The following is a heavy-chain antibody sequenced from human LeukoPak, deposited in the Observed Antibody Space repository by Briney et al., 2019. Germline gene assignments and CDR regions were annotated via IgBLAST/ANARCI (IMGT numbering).Heavy chain of an antibody. Sequence: GGSLRLSCAASGFTFSSYAMSWVRQAPGKGLEWVSAISGSGGSTYYADSGKGRFTISRHNPKNTLYLQMNSLRPEDTAVYYCAKVQAQVIGYYFDYWGRGPLVTVPP. J-gene: IGHJ4*02. CDR3: AKVQAQVIGYYFDY. D-gene: IGHD3-22*01. CDR1: GFTFSSYA. CDR2: ISGSGGST. V-gene: IGHV3-23*01.